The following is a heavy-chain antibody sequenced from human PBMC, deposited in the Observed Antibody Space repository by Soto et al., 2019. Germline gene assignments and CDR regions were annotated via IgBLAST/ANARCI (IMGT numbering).Heavy chain of an antibody. CDR2: ISYDGSNK. V-gene: IGHV3-30-3*01. D-gene: IGHD4-17*01. CDR1: GFTFSSYA. Sequence: QVQLVESGGGVVQPGRSLRLSCAASGFTFSSYAMHWVRQAPGKGLEWVAVISYDGSNKYYADSVKGRFTISRDNSKNTLYLQMNGLRAEDTAVYYCARVSATVTTELSYWGQGTLVTVSS. J-gene: IGHJ4*02. CDR3: ARVSATVTTELSY.